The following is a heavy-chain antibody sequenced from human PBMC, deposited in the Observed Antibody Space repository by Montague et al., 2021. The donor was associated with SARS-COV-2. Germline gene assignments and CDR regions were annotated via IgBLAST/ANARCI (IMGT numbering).Heavy chain of an antibody. CDR1: GVSVNNYY. D-gene: IGHD3-22*01. V-gene: IGHV4-59*02. J-gene: IGHJ3*01. CDR2: IFYTGST. CDR3: VRDFYDTSDYCQGTFAV. Sequence: SETLSLTCSVSGVSVNNYYWAWFRQTPEKGLEWFGYIFYTGSTNYNPSLRNRITISIDTSANQFSLKLRSVTPADTAVYYCVRDFYDTSDYCQGTFAVWGNGTGVP.